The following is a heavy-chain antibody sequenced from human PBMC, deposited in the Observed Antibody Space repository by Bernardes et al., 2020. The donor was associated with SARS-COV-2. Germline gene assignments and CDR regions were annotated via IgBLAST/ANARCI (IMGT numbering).Heavy chain of an antibody. D-gene: IGHD1-1*01. V-gene: IGHV3-30*18. J-gene: IGHJ3*01. Sequence: GGSLRLSCATSGFTFGNYGMHWVRQAPGKGLEWVAVISHDGTIKNYGDSVRGRFTIFRDNSRKTLYLQLNRLRPEDMAVYYCIKGWTSSDVEGVAFEFWGQGTMVTVSS. CDR2: ISHDGTIK. CDR1: GFTFGNYG. CDR3: IKGWTSSDVEGVAFEF.